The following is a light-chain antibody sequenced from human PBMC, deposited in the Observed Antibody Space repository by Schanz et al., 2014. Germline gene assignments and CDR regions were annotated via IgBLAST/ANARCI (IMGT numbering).Light chain of an antibody. CDR2: GAS. CDR1: QSVSSSY. J-gene: IGKJ1*01. CDR3: QQYHTSRT. V-gene: IGKV3-20*01. Sequence: EIVLTQSPGTLSLSPGERATLSCRASQSVSSSYLAWYQQKPGQAPRLLIYGASSRATGIPDRFSGSGSGTEFTLTISGLQSEDFAIYYCQQYHTSRTFGQGTKVEIK.